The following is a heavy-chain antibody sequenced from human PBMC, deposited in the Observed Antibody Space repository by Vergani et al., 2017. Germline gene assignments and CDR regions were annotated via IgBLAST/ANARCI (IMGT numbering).Heavy chain of an antibody. V-gene: IGHV4-59*01. D-gene: IGHD3-9*01. J-gene: IGHJ5*02. CDR1: GGSISSYY. Sequence: QVQLQESGPGLVKPSETLSLTCTVSGGSISSYYWSWIRQPPGKGLEWIGYIYYSGSTNYNPSLKSRVTISVDTSKNQFSLKLSSVTAADTAVYYCARDXGSYDILTGYYFGWFDPWGQGTLVTVSS. CDR3: ARDXGSYDILTGYYFGWFDP. CDR2: IYYSGST.